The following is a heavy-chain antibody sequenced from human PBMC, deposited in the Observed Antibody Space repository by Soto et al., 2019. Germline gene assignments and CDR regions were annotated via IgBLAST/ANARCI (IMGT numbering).Heavy chain of an antibody. D-gene: IGHD2-15*01. V-gene: IGHV5-51*01. CDR1: GYSFTSYW. CDR2: IHPGDSDT. Sequence: GESLKISCEASGYSFTSYWIGWVRQMPGKGLEWMGIIHPGDSDTKYSPSFQGQVTISVDKSITTAYLQWSSLKASDTAMYYCARTQGTEVAASLEYYYFSGMDVWGQGTTVTVSS. J-gene: IGHJ6*02. CDR3: ARTQGTEVAASLEYYYFSGMDV.